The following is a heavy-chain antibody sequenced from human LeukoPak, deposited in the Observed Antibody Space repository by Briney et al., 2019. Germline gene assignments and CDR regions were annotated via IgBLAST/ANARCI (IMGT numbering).Heavy chain of an antibody. V-gene: IGHV4-59*08. CDR3: ARQWGYSGYDWFDP. CDR2: IYYSGST. J-gene: IGHJ5*02. CDR1: GGSISSYY. Sequence: SETLSLTCTVSGGSISSYYRSWIRQPPGKGLEWIGYIYYSGSTSYNPSLKSRVTISVDTSKNQFSLKLSSVTAADTAVYYCARQWGYSGYDWFDPWGQGTLVTVSS. D-gene: IGHD5-12*01.